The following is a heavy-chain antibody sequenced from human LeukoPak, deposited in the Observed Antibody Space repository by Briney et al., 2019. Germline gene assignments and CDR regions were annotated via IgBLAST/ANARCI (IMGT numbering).Heavy chain of an antibody. CDR3: AREEDRLRYLDWLLSRPYYYYGMDV. J-gene: IGHJ6*02. D-gene: IGHD3-9*01. CDR2: IKQDGSET. Sequence: PGGSLRLSCAASGFTFSRYWMSWVRQAPRKGLEWVANIKQDGSETYYVDSVKGRFTISRDNSKNTLYLQMNSLRAEDTAVYYCAREEDRLRYLDWLLSRPYYYYGMDVWGQGTTVTVSS. V-gene: IGHV3-7*01. CDR1: GFTFSRYW.